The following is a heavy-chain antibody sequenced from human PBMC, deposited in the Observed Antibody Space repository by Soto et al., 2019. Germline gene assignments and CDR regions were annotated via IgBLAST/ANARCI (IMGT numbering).Heavy chain of an antibody. V-gene: IGHV4-31*03. J-gene: IGHJ4*02. CDR2: IYYSGST. Sequence: QVQLQESGPGLVKPSQTLSLTCTVSGGSISSGGYYWNWIRQHPGKGLEWIGYIYYSGSTYYNPSLKSRVTISVDTSKNQFSLKLSSVTAADTAVYYCAGIYSGSPGGTLRYWGQGTLVTVSS. CDR3: AGIYSGSPGGTLRY. D-gene: IGHD1-26*01. CDR1: GGSISSGGYY.